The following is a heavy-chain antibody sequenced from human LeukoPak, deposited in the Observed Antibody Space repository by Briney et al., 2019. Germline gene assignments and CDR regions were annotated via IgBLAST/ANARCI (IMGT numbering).Heavy chain of an antibody. J-gene: IGHJ5*02. CDR1: RYTFTSYD. V-gene: IGHV1-8*01. CDR2: MNPNSGNT. D-gene: IGHD4/OR15-4a*01. Sequence: ASVKVSCKAARYTFTSYDINWVRQATGQGLEWMGWMNPNSGNTGYAQKFQGRVTMTRNTSISTAYMELSSLRSEDTAVYYCARKNYGSNRWFDPWGQGTLVTVSS. CDR3: ARKNYGSNRWFDP.